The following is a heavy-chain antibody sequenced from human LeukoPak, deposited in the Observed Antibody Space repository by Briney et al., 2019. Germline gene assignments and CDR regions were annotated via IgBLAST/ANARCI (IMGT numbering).Heavy chain of an antibody. CDR2: IYTSGST. CDR1: GGSISSGSYY. D-gene: IGHD3-22*01. V-gene: IGHV4-61*02. J-gene: IGHJ3*02. CDR3: ARGIEGARWSYYDSSGPGGDAFDI. Sequence: SETLSLTCTVSGGSISSGSYYWSWLRQPAGKGLEWIGRIYTSGSTNYNPSLKSRVTISVDTSKNQFSLKLSSVTAADTAVYYCARGIEGARWSYYDSSGPGGDAFDIWGQGTMVTVSS.